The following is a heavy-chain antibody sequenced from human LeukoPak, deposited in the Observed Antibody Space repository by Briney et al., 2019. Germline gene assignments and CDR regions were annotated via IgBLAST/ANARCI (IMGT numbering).Heavy chain of an antibody. D-gene: IGHD2-21*01. CDR3: AREIPVTPVCFDY. Sequence: GGSLRLSCAASGFSFSNYRMNWVRQAPGKGLEWVSFISSSSSYIYYSDSVKGRFTISRDNAMNSLYLQMNSLRAEDTAVYYCAREIPVTPVCFDYWGQGTLVTVSS. V-gene: IGHV3-21*01. CDR2: ISSSSSYI. J-gene: IGHJ4*02. CDR1: GFSFSNYR.